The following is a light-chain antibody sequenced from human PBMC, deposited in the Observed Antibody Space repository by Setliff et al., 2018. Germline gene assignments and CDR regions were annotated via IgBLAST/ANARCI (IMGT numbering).Light chain of an antibody. Sequence: QSVLTQPRSVSGSPGQSVTISCTGTSSDIGGYDYVSWYQHHPVKAPKLIIYDVTERPSGVPDRFSASKSGNTASLTISGLLAEDEADYYCCSYAGSNVHVLFGGGTKVTVL. CDR3: CSYAGSNVHVL. V-gene: IGLV2-11*01. CDR2: DVT. CDR1: SSDIGGYDY. J-gene: IGLJ1*01.